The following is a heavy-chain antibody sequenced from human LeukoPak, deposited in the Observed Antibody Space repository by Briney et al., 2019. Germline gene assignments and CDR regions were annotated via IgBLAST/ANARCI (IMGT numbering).Heavy chain of an antibody. V-gene: IGHV1-18*01. D-gene: IGHD6-13*01. CDR2: ISAYNDNT. J-gene: IGHJ4*02. CDR3: ARSKAAQLVWYVDY. Sequence: ASVKVSCKASGYTFTSYGISWVRQAPGQGLEWMGWISAYNDNTDYAQNLQGRVSMTTDTSTSTAYMELRSLRSDDTAVYYCARSKAAQLVWYVDYWGQGTLVNVSS. CDR1: GYTFTSYG.